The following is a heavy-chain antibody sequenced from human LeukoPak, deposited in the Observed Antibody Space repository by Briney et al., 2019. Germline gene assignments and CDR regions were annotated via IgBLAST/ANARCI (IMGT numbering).Heavy chain of an antibody. CDR2: IYTSGST. V-gene: IGHV4-4*07. Sequence: SETLSLTCTVSGGSISSYYWSWIRQPAGKGLEWIGRIYTSGSTNYNPSLKSRVTMSVDTSKNQFSLKLSSVTAADTAVYYCARDLVDSSGWSNWFDPWGQGTPVTVSS. CDR3: ARDLVDSSGWSNWFDP. J-gene: IGHJ5*02. D-gene: IGHD6-19*01. CDR1: GGSISSYY.